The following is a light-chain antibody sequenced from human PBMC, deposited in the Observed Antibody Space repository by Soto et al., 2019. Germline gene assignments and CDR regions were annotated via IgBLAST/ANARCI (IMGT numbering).Light chain of an antibody. CDR1: QSISSW. V-gene: IGKV1-5*01. CDR3: HQYNSYSET. CDR2: DAS. J-gene: IGKJ1*01. Sequence: DIQMTQSPSTLSASVGDRVTITCRASQSISSWLAWYQQKPGKAPKLLIYDASSLESGVPSRFSGSGSGTEFTLTFSSLQSDDFATYYCHQYNSYSETFGQGTK.